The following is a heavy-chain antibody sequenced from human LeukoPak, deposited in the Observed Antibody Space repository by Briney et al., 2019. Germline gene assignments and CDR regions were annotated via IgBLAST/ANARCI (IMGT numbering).Heavy chain of an antibody. CDR1: GFAFSSYS. J-gene: IGHJ4*02. V-gene: IGHV3-21*01. Sequence: PRGSLRLSCAASGFAFSSYSMNWVRQAPGKGLEWVSSISSSSSYIYYADSVKGRFTISRDNAKNSLYLQMNSLRAEDTAVYYCAREISIYDAFDYWGQGTLVTVSS. D-gene: IGHD5/OR15-5a*01. CDR3: AREISIYDAFDY. CDR2: ISSSSSYI.